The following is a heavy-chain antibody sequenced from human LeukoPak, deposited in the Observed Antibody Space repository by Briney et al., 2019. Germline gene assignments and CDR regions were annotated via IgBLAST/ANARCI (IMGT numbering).Heavy chain of an antibody. V-gene: IGHV4-4*07. CDR3: ARVITIYGKGYCSSTSCYLDAFDI. Sequence: SETLSLTCTVSGGSISSYYWSWIRQPAGKGLEWIGRIYTSGSTNYIPSLKSRVTMSVDTSKNQFSLKLSSVTAADTAVYYCARVITIYGKGYCSSTSCYLDAFDIWGQGTMVTVSS. D-gene: IGHD2-2*01. CDR1: GGSISSYY. CDR2: IYTSGST. J-gene: IGHJ3*02.